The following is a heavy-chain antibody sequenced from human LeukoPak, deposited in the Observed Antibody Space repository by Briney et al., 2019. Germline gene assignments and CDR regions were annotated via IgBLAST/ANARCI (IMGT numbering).Heavy chain of an antibody. D-gene: IGHD3-3*01. Sequence: GGSLRLSCAASGFTFTSYAMSWVRLAPGKGLEWVSTISGSGDSTYYADSVKGRFTISRDSSRNTLPMQMSSLRGEDTAVYYCAKRLGVVIICWGQGTLVTVSS. V-gene: IGHV3-23*01. CDR2: ISGSGDST. CDR1: GFTFTSYA. J-gene: IGHJ4*02. CDR3: AKRLGVVIIC.